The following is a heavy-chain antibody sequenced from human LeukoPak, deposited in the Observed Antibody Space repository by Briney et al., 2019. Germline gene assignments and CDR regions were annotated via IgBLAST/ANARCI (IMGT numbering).Heavy chain of an antibody. CDR3: AREYYDSSGLDY. CDR2: ISSSSRSI. CDR1: GFNFKTYT. J-gene: IGHJ4*02. D-gene: IGHD3-22*01. V-gene: IGHV3-21*01. Sequence: GGSLRLSCAASGFNFKTYTMKWLRQAPGKGLEWVSSISSSSRSIFHADSVKGRFTISRDNAKNSLYLQMSSLKPEDTAIYYCAREYYDSSGLDYWGQGTLVTVSS.